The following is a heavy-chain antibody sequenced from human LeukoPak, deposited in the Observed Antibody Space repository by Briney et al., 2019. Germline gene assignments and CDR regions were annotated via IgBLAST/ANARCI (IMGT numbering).Heavy chain of an antibody. CDR3: AKRWADRCGSQHYFDY. Sequence: GESLKISCKASGYSFSTYWIGWVRQMPGKGLEWMGIIYPGDSDTRYSPSFVGQVTFSADKSISTAYLQWSSLKPSDTAIYYRAKRWADRCGSQHYFDYWGPGTLVTVSS. CDR1: GYSFSTYW. J-gene: IGHJ4*02. D-gene: IGHD3-16*01. CDR2: IYPGDSDT. V-gene: IGHV5-51*01.